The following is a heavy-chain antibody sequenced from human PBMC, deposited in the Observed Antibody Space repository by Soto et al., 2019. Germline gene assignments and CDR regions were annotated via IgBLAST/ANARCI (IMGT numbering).Heavy chain of an antibody. CDR1: GYTFTSYG. Sequence: QVQLVQSGAEVKKPGASVKVSCKASGYTFTSYGISWVRQAPGQGLEWMGWISAYNGNTKDAQKFQGRVTMSTDTSTSTGYMELRSLRSDDTAVYYCVRQSTLMDFEHYGLDVWGQGTTVTVSS. J-gene: IGHJ6*02. V-gene: IGHV1-18*04. CDR2: ISAYNGNT. D-gene: IGHD1-1*01. CDR3: VRQSTLMDFEHYGLDV.